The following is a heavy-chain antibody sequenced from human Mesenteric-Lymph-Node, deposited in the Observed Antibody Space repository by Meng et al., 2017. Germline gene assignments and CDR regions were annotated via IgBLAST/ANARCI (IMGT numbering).Heavy chain of an antibody. Sequence: QVQLQQWGAGLLKPSETLSLTCTVSGGSISSYYWSWIRQPPGKGLEWIGYIYYSGSTNYNPSLKSRVTISVDTSKNQFSLKLSSVTAADTAVYYCARGVVVVAATPRYWYFDLWGRGTLVTVFS. D-gene: IGHD2-15*01. CDR1: GGSISSYY. V-gene: IGHV4-59*01. J-gene: IGHJ2*01. CDR2: IYYSGST. CDR3: ARGVVVVAATPRYWYFDL.